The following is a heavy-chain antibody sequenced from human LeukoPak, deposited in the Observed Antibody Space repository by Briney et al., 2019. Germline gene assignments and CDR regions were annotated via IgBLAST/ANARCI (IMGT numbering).Heavy chain of an antibody. CDR3: ARVTSSSWYYYFDY. Sequence: GGSLRLSYAASGFTVSSNYMSWVRQAPGKGLEWVSVIYSGGSTYYADSVKGRFTISRDNSKNTLYLQMNSLRAEDTAVYYCARVTSSSWYYYFDYWGQGTLVTVSS. J-gene: IGHJ4*02. D-gene: IGHD6-13*01. CDR1: GFTVSSNY. V-gene: IGHV3-53*01. CDR2: IYSGGST.